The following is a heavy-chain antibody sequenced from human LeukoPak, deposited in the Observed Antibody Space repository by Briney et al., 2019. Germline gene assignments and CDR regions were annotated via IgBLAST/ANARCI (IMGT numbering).Heavy chain of an antibody. Sequence: GGSLRLSCVASGFTVSSNYMSWVRQAPGKGLEWVSVIYSGGSTYYADSVKGRFTISRDNSKNTLYLQMNSLRAEDTAVYYCAKDISGLPEYFQHWGQGTLVIVSS. CDR1: GFTVSSNY. J-gene: IGHJ1*01. V-gene: IGHV3-53*01. CDR2: IYSGGST. D-gene: IGHD3-10*01. CDR3: AKDISGLPEYFQH.